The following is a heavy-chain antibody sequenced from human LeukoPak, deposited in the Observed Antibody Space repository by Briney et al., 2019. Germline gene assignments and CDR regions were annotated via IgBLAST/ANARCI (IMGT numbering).Heavy chain of an antibody. CDR3: ARDCSGGSCYRVGY. V-gene: IGHV3-74*01. D-gene: IGHD2-15*01. J-gene: IGHJ4*02. Sequence: GGSLRLSCAASGFTFSSYWMHWVRQAPGKGLVWVSRISSDGSSRTYADSVKGRFTISRDNGNNTLYLQMNSLRVDDTAVYYCARDCSGGSCYRVGYWGQGTLVTVSS. CDR1: GFTFSSYW. CDR2: ISSDGSSR.